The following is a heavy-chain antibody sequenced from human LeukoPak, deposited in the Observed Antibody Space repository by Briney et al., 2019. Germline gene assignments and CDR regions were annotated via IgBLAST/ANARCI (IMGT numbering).Heavy chain of an antibody. Sequence: SETLSLTCTVSGGSISSSSYYWGWIRQPPGKGLEWIGSIYYSGGTYYNPSLKSRVTISVDTSKNQFSLKLSSVTAADTAVYYCARNRAAGLNWFDPWGQGTLVTVSS. D-gene: IGHD6-13*01. CDR3: ARNRAAGLNWFDP. CDR1: GGSISSSSYY. CDR2: IYYSGGT. V-gene: IGHV4-39*01. J-gene: IGHJ5*02.